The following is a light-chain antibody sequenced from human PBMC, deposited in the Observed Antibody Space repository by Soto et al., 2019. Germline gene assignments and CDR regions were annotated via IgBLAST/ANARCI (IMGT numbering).Light chain of an antibody. CDR3: QQRSVWVT. CDR1: QSISNY. J-gene: IGKJ4*01. Sequence: EIVLTQSPATLSLSPGDRATLSCRTSQSISNYLAWYQQKPGQPPRLLIYDASNRATGIPARFSGRGSGTDFTLTITSLEPEDFAVYYCQQRSVWVTFGGGTRVDLK. CDR2: DAS. V-gene: IGKV3-11*01.